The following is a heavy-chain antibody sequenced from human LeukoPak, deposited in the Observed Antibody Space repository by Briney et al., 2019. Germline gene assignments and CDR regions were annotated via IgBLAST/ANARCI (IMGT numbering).Heavy chain of an antibody. J-gene: IGHJ4*02. CDR1: GGTFSSYA. CDR3: ARDRGLREVTLGVY. Sequence: GASVKVSCKASGGTFSSYAISWVRQAPGQGLEWMGGIIPIFGTANYAQKFQGRVTITADESTSTAYMELSSLRSEDTAVYYCARDRGLREVTLGVYWGQGTLVTVSS. CDR2: IIPIFGTA. D-gene: IGHD4-17*01. V-gene: IGHV1-69*13.